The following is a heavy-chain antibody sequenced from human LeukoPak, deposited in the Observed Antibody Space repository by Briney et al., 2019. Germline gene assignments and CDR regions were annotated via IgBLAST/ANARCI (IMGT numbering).Heavy chain of an antibody. V-gene: IGHV4-34*01. CDR1: GGSFSGYY. D-gene: IGHD6-19*01. CDR3: ARKGRGHSRGWYNY. CDR2: INHSGST. J-gene: IGHJ4*02. Sequence: GTLSLTCAVYGGSFSGYYWSWIRQPPGKGLEWIGEINHSGSTNYNPSLKSRVTISVDTSKNQLSLELSSVTAADTAVYYCARKGRGHSRGWYNYWGKGTLVTVST.